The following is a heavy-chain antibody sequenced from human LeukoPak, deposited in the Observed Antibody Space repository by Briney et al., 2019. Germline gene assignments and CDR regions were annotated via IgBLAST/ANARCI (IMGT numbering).Heavy chain of an antibody. CDR3: ARVGRAPRAFDI. Sequence: SETLSLTCTVSGGSISSGGYYWRWLRQHPGKGLEWIGYIYYSGSTYYNPSLKSRVTISVHTSKNQFSLKLSSVTAAGTAVYYCARVGRAPRAFDIWGQGTMVTVSS. V-gene: IGHV4-31*03. D-gene: IGHD1-26*01. CDR2: IYYSGST. J-gene: IGHJ3*02. CDR1: GGSISSGGYY.